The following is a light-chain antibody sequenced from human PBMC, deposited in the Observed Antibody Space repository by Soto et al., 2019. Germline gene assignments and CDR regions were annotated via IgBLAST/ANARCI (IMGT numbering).Light chain of an antibody. V-gene: IGKV3-20*01. CDR2: GAS. Sequence: EIVLTQSPGTLSLSPGERATLSCRASQSVSSSYLAWYQQKPGQASRLLISGASSRATGIPDRFSGSGSGTDFTLTISRLEPEDSAVYYCQQYGSSPLYTFCQGTKLEIK. CDR1: QSVSSSY. CDR3: QQYGSSPLYT. J-gene: IGKJ2*01.